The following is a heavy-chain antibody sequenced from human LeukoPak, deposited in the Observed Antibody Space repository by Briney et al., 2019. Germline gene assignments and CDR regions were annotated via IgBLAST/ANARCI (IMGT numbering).Heavy chain of an antibody. V-gene: IGHV3-11*04. D-gene: IGHD3-22*01. CDR1: GFTFSDYY. CDR2: ISSSGSTI. CDR3: ARDGLVDSSGYYYPSASHFDY. J-gene: IGHJ4*02. Sequence: GGSLRLSCAASGFTFSDYYMSWIRQAPGKGLEWVSYISSSGSTIYYADSVKGRFTISRDNAKNSLYLQMNSLRAEDTAVYYCARDGLVDSSGYYYPSASHFDYWGQGTLVTVSS.